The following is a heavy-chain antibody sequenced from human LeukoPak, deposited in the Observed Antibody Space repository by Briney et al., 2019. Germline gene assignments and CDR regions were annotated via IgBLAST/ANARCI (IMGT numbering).Heavy chain of an antibody. D-gene: IGHD6-19*01. V-gene: IGHV3-9*01. CDR3: AKGSYAVAGRFDY. CDR1: GFTFDDYA. Sequence: PGGSLRLSCAASGFTFDDYAMHWVRQAPGKGLEWVSGISWNSGSIGYADSVKGRFTISRDNAKNSLYLQMNSLRAEDTALYYCAKGSYAVAGRFDYWDQGTLVTVSS. J-gene: IGHJ4*02. CDR2: ISWNSGSI.